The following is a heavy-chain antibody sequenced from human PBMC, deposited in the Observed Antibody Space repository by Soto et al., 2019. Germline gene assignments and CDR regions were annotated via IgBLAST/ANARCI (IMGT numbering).Heavy chain of an antibody. J-gene: IGHJ4*02. CDR2: INPSGGST. D-gene: IGHD4-17*01. CDR3: ARDPDDYGDYRVYFDY. CDR1: GYTFTSYY. Sequence: QVQLVQSGAEVKKPGASVKVSCKASGYTFTSYYMHWVRQAPGQGLEWMGIINPSGGSTSYAQKFQGRVTMTRETSTSTVYMELSSLRSEDTAVYYCARDPDDYGDYRVYFDYWGQGTLVTVSS. V-gene: IGHV1-46*03.